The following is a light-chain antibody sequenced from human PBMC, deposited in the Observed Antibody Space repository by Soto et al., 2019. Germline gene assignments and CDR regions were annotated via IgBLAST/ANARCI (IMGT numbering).Light chain of an antibody. Sequence: DIQMTQSPSSLSASVGDRVTITRRASQTISTYVTWYQQKPGKAPKALISDASTLQSGVPSRFSGSGSGTDFTLIISSLQPEDIATYYCQQSFSSLLSFGGGTQVEIK. CDR1: QTISTY. CDR3: QQSFSSLLS. CDR2: DAS. V-gene: IGKV1-39*01. J-gene: IGKJ4*01.